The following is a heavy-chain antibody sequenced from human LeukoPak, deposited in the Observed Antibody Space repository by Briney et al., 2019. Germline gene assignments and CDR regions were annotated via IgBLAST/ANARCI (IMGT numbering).Heavy chain of an antibody. CDR1: GYTFTGYY. CDR2: ISPNSGVT. V-gene: IGHV1-2*02. CDR3: ARDQMTTLTNSLGY. Sequence: ASVKVSCKASGYTFTGYYMHWVRQAPGQGLEWMGWISPNSGVTNYAQKFQGRVTMTRDTSTSTVYMELSRLRSDDMAVYYCARDQMTTLTNSLGYWGQGTLVTVSS. D-gene: IGHD4-11*01. J-gene: IGHJ4*02.